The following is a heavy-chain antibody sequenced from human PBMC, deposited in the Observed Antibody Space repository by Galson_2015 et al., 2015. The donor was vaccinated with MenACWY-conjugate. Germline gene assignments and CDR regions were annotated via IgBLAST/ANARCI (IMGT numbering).Heavy chain of an antibody. V-gene: IGHV6-1*01. CDR1: GDSVSSHSVA. CDR2: TYYRSKRYH. D-gene: IGHD2-15*01. CDR3: ARAGVEGKDSPFDY. Sequence: CAISGDSVSSHSVAWNWIRRSPSRGLEGLGRTYYRSKRYHDYAISVKSRITINPATSKNQFSLQLNSVTPEDTAVYFCARAGVEGKDSPFDYWGQGTLVTVSS. J-gene: IGHJ4*02.